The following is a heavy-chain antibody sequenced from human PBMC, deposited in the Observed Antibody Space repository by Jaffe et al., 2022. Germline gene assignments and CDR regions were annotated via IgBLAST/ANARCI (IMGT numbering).Heavy chain of an antibody. CDR2: IYIGGST. CDR3: ARGNDYGDLQYFDL. Sequence: VQLVETGGGLIQPGGSLRVSCAASGFTVSSKYMSWVRQAPGKGLDWVSVIYIGGSTYYADSVKGRFTISRDNSKNMLFLQMNGLRVEDTAVYYCARGNDYGDLQYFDLWGRGTLVTVSS. J-gene: IGHJ2*01. CDR1: GFTVSSKY. V-gene: IGHV3-53*02. D-gene: IGHD4-17*01.